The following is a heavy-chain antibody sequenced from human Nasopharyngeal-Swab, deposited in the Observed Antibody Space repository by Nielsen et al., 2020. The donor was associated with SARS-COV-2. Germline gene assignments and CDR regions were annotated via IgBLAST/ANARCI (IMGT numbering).Heavy chain of an antibody. CDR3: ARKSLGYSSGWLVAFDI. D-gene: IGHD6-19*01. CDR1: GCTFTSYY. Sequence: ASVKVSCKASGCTFTSYYMHWVRQAPGQGLEWMGIINPSGGSTSYAQKFQGRVTMTRDTSTSTAYMELSSLRSEDTAVYYCARKSLGYSSGWLVAFDIWGQGTMVTVSS. CDR2: INPSGGST. V-gene: IGHV1-46*01. J-gene: IGHJ3*02.